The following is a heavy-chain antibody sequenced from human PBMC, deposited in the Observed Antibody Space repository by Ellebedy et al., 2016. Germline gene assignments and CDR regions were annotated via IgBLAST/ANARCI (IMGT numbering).Heavy chain of an antibody. D-gene: IGHD3-22*01. CDR3: ARPHGPDYYDSSGYSNDAFDI. CDR2: IYPGDSDT. Sequence: GESLKISCKGSGYSFTNYWIGWVRQMPGKGLEWMGIIYPGDSDTRYSPSFQGQVTISVDKSLTTAYLQWSSLKASDTAMYYCARPHGPDYYDSSGYSNDAFDIWGQGTMVTVSS. J-gene: IGHJ3*02. CDR1: GYSFTNYW. V-gene: IGHV5-51*01.